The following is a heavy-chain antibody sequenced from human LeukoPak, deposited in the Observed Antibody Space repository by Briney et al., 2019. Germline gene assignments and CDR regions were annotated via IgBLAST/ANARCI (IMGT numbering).Heavy chain of an antibody. V-gene: IGHV3-23*01. CDR2: ISGSGSTI. CDR1: GFTFSSYA. D-gene: IGHD2-21*01. CDR3: ARDLGHKAFDY. Sequence: GGSLRLSCAASGFTFSSYAMSWVRQAPGKGLEWVSAISGSGSTIYYADSVKGRFTISRDNAKNSLYLQMNSLRAEDTAVYYCARDLGHKAFDYWGQGTLVTVSS. J-gene: IGHJ4*02.